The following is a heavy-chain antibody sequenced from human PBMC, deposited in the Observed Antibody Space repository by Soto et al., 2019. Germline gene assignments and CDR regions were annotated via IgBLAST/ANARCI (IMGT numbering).Heavy chain of an antibody. CDR1: GGSISSSSYY. Sequence: QLQLQESGPGLVKPSETLSLTCTVSGGSISSSSYYWGWIRQPPGKGLEWIGSIYYSGNTYYTPSLKGRLPISVDTSKNQFSLKLSSVTAADTAVYYCAREGGRYCTGGSCQVDYWGQGTLVTVSS. CDR3: AREGGRYCTGGSCQVDY. V-gene: IGHV4-39*02. J-gene: IGHJ4*02. D-gene: IGHD2-15*01. CDR2: IYYSGNT.